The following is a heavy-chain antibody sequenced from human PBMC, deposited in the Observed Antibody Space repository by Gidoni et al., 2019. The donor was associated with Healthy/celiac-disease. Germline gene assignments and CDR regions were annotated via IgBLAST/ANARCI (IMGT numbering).Heavy chain of an antibody. CDR1: GGSISSSSYY. CDR3: ARQRLRLDGSGGTKWFDP. D-gene: IGHD3-10*01. J-gene: IGHJ5*02. CDR2: PDYSGST. Sequence: QLQLQESGPGLVKPSETLSLTCTVSGGSISSSSYYWGWIRQPQGKGLEWIGSPDYSGSTYYNPSLKSRVTISVDTSKNQFSLKLSSVTAADTAVYYCARQRLRLDGSGGTKWFDPWGQGTLVTVSS. V-gene: IGHV4-39*01.